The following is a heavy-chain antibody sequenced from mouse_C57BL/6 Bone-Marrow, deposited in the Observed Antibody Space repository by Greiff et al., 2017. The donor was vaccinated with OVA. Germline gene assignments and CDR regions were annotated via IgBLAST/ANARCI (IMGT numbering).Heavy chain of an antibody. Sequence: QVQLQQPGAELVKPGASVKLSCKASGYTFTSYWMHWVKQRPGQGLEWIGMIHPNSGSTNYNEKFTSKATLTVDKSSSTAYMQLSSLTSEDSAVYYCASSLWSPFDYWGQGTTLTVSS. J-gene: IGHJ2*01. V-gene: IGHV1-64*01. D-gene: IGHD1-1*02. CDR2: IHPNSGST. CDR3: ASSLWSPFDY. CDR1: GYTFTSYW.